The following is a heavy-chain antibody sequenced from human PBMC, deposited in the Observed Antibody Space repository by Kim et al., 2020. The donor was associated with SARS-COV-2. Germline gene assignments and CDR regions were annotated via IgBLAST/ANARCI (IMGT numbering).Heavy chain of an antibody. D-gene: IGHD3-16*01. CDR2: IGTAGDT. CDR1: GFTFSSYD. J-gene: IGHJ6*02. CDR3: ARDGRGEGAKGGMDV. Sequence: GGSLRLSCAASGFTFSSYDMHWVRQATGKGLEWVSAIGTAGDTYYPGSVKGRFTISRENAKNSLYLQMNSLRAGDTAVYYCARDGRGEGAKGGMDVWGQGTTVTVSS. V-gene: IGHV3-13*04.